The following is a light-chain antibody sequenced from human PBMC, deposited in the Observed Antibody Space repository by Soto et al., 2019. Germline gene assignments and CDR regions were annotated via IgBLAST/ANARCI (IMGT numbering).Light chain of an antibody. Sequence: EIVLTQSPATLSLSPGARATLSCRASQSVGSYLAWYQQKPGQAPRLLIYDASKRATGIPARFSGSGSGTDFTLTISSLEPEDFAVYYCQQLSHWPFTCGRGTKVDIK. CDR1: QSVGSY. V-gene: IGKV3-11*01. CDR3: QQLSHWPFT. J-gene: IGKJ3*01. CDR2: DAS.